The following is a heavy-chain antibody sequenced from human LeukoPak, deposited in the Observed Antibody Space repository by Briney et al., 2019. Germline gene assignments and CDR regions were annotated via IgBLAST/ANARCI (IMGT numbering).Heavy chain of an antibody. Sequence: GGSLRPAWAPSASTFVIFSMDWVRQVPGRGRGWVQGLGWIGGRRVYVDSVKGRFTISRDNAKNSLYLQMDSLRPEDMAFYYCAKDVSLGFCSGGSCSAHFDSWGQGTLVTVSS. J-gene: IGHJ4*02. D-gene: IGHD2-15*01. CDR2: LGWIGGRR. CDR3: AKDVSLGFCSGGSCSAHFDS. CDR1: ASTFVIFS. V-gene: IGHV3-9*03.